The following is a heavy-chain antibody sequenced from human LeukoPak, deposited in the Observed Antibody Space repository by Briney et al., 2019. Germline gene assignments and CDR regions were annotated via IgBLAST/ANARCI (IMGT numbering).Heavy chain of an antibody. CDR3: AKERQWLVLRTDAFDI. V-gene: IGHV3-33*06. CDR1: GFTFSSYG. J-gene: IGHJ3*02. D-gene: IGHD6-19*01. CDR2: IWYDGSNK. Sequence: PGGSLRLSCAASGFTFSSYGMHWVRQAPGKGLEWVAVIWYDGSNKYYADSAKGRFTISRDNSKNTLYLQMNSLRAEDTAVYYCAKERQWLVLRTDAFDIWGQGTMVTVSS.